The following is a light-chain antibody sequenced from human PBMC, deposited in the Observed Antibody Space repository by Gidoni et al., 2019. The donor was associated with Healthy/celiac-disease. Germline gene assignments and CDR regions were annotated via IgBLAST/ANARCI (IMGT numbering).Light chain of an antibody. CDR3: SSYTSSSTLRV. V-gene: IGLV2-14*01. CDR2: EVR. Sequence: QSALTQPASVSGSPGQSITISCTGTSSDVGTYNYVSWYQQHPGKAPKLMIYEVRNRPSGVSNRFSGSKSGNTASLTISGLQAEDEADYFCSSYTSSSTLRVFGTGTKVTVL. J-gene: IGLJ1*01. CDR1: SSDVGTYNY.